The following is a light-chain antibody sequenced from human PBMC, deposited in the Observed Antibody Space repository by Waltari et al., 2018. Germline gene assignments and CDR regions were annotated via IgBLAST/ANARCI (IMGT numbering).Light chain of an antibody. CDR1: RGVVGGYNY. CDR3: CSYAGASTYV. Sequence: QSALTQPASVSGSPGQSITISCTGTRGVVGGYNYVSWYQQPPGKAPKPMIYDVSKPPAGACNRFAGSKSGNTASLTVSGLQAEDEADYYCCSYAGASTYVFGTGTKVTVL. V-gene: IGLV2-23*02. CDR2: DVS. J-gene: IGLJ1*01.